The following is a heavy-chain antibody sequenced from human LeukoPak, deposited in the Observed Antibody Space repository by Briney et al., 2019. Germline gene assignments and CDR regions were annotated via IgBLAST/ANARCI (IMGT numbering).Heavy chain of an antibody. V-gene: IGHV1-3*01. D-gene: IGHD6-13*01. CDR1: GYTLTELS. CDR3: ARPPGIAAAGTGY. Sequence: ASVKVSCKVSGYTLTELSMHWVRQAPGQRLEWMGWINAGNGNTKYSQKFQGRVTITRDTSASTAYMELSSLRSEDTAVYYCARPPGIAAAGTGYWGQGTLVTVSS. J-gene: IGHJ4*02. CDR2: INAGNGNT.